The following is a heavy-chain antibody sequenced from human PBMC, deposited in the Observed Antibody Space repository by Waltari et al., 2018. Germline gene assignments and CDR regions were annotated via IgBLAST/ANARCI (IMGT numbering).Heavy chain of an antibody. CDR3: ARQQWLTPYYYYGMDV. CDR2: ISSSSSTI. V-gene: IGHV3-48*01. CDR1: GFSFPHYA. J-gene: IGHJ6*02. D-gene: IGHD6-19*01. Sequence: DVQLVESGGDLVRPGGSLRLSCVASGFSFPHYAMTWVRQAPGKGLEWVSYISSSSSTIYYADSVKGRFTISRDKAKNSLYLQMNSLRAEDTAVYYCARQQWLTPYYYYGMDVWGQGTTVTVSS.